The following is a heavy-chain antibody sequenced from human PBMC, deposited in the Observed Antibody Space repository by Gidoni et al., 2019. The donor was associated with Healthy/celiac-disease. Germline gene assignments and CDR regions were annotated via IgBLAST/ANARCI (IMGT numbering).Heavy chain of an antibody. CDR3: ASSYCGGDCYPYYYYYGMDV. CDR2: MSSSGSTI. D-gene: IGHD2-21*02. J-gene: IGHJ6*02. CDR1: GFTFSSYE. V-gene: IGHV3-48*03. Sequence: PLVESGGGLVQPGGSRRLSCAASGFTFSSYEMNWVRQAPGKGLEWVSYMSSSGSTIYYADSVKGRFTISRDNAKNSLYLQMNSLRAEDTAVYYCASSYCGGDCYPYYYYYGMDVWGQGTTVTVSS.